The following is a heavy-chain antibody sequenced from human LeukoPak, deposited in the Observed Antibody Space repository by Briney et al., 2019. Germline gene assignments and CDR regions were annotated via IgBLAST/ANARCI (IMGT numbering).Heavy chain of an antibody. J-gene: IGHJ6*03. CDR2: ISSSSSYI. D-gene: IGHD1-26*01. CDR1: GFTFSSYS. Sequence: GGSLRLSCAASGFTFSSYSMNWVRQAPGKGLEWVSSISSSSSYIYYADSVKGRFTISRDNAKNSLYLQMNSLRAEDTALYLCARDPYSGNYGNYYYYYMDVWGKGTTVTIPS. V-gene: IGHV3-21*01. CDR3: ARDPYSGNYGNYYYYYMDV.